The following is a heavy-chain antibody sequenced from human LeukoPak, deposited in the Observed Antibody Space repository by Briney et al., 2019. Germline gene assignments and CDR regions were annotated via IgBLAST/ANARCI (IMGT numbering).Heavy chain of an antibody. CDR2: INPNSGGT. CDR1: GYTFTGYY. V-gene: IGHV1-2*04. D-gene: IGHD2-2*01. Sequence: ASVKVSCKASGYTFTGYYMHWVRQAPGQGLEWMGWINPNSGGTNYAQKFQGWVTMTRDTSISTAYMELSRLRSEDTAVYYCATDLVVVPAAISAVRDYWGQGTLVTVSS. CDR3: ATDLVVVPAAISAVRDY. J-gene: IGHJ4*02.